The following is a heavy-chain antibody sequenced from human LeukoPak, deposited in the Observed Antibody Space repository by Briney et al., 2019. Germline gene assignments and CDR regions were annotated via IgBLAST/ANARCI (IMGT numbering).Heavy chain of an antibody. CDR2: INSDGSST. J-gene: IGHJ4*02. V-gene: IGHV3-74*01. CDR1: GFTFSSYW. Sequence: GGSLRLSCAASGFTFSSYWMHWVRRAPGKGLVWVSRINSDGSSTSYADSVKGRFTISRDNAKNTLYPQMNSLRAEDTAVYYCARDDRYGGHLDYWGQGTLITVSS. D-gene: IGHD1-26*01. CDR3: ARDDRYGGHLDY.